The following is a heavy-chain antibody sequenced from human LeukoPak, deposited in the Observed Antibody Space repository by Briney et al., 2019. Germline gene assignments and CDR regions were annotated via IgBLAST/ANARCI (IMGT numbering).Heavy chain of an antibody. J-gene: IGHJ4*02. CDR3: ARGPPTDYYDSSGFYYVFDY. CDR1: GGSFSGYY. Sequence: PETPSLTCAVYGGSFSGYYWSWIRQPPGKGLEWIGEINHSGSTNYNPSLKSRVTISVDTSKNQFSLKLSSVTAADTAVYFCARGPPTDYYDSSGFYYVFDYWGQGTLVTVSS. D-gene: IGHD3-22*01. CDR2: INHSGST. V-gene: IGHV4-34*01.